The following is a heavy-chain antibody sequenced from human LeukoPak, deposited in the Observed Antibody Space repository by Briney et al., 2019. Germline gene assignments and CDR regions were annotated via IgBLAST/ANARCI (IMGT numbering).Heavy chain of an antibody. J-gene: IGHJ1*01. Sequence: PGGSLRLSCAASGFTFSDYYMSWIRQAPGKGLEWVSYISSSGSTIYYADSVKGRFNSSSDNAKNSLYLQMNSLRAEDTAVYYCARTPRASGYISEYFQHWGQGTLVTVSS. CDR1: GFTFSDYY. CDR3: ARTPRASGYISEYFQH. CDR2: ISSSGSTI. D-gene: IGHD3-22*01. V-gene: IGHV3-11*04.